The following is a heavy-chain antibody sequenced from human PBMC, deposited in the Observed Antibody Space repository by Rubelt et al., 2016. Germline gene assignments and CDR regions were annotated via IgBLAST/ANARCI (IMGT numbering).Heavy chain of an antibody. CDR1: GGSISSYY. Sequence: QVQLQESGPGLVKPSETLSLTCTVSGGSISSYYWSWIRQPAGKGLEWIGYIYYSWSTYYNPSLKSRVTISVDTSKNQFSLKLSSVTAADTAVYYCASLIVGATLYLHYFDYWGQGTLVTVSS. V-gene: IGHV4-59*06. J-gene: IGHJ4*02. CDR2: IYYSWST. D-gene: IGHD1-26*01. CDR3: ASLIVGATLYLHYFDY.